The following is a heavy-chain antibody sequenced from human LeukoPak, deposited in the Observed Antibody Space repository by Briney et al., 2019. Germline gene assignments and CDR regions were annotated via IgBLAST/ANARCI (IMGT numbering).Heavy chain of an antibody. CDR2: IYSGSSA. CDR1: GFTASSNY. CDR3: ARDTFTVTTDY. D-gene: IGHD4-11*01. V-gene: IGHV3-53*01. J-gene: IGHJ4*02. Sequence: GGSLRLSCAASGFTASSNYMSWVRQAPGKGLEWVSVIYSGSSADYADSVKGRFTISRDNSKNTLYLQMNSLRAEDTAVYYCARDTFTVTTDYWGQGTLVTVSS.